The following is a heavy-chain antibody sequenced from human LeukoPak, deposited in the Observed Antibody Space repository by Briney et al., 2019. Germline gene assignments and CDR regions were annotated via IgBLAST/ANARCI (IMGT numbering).Heavy chain of an antibody. V-gene: IGHV3-20*04. J-gene: IGHJ4*02. D-gene: IGHD6-19*01. Sequence: GGSLRLSCAASGFTFDDDAMNWVRQAPGKGLEWVAGINWKGVSIDYAGSVKGRFTISRDNAKNFLYLEMNSLRAEDTAFYFCARDRRQWVDYFASWGQGTLVTVSS. CDR1: GFTFDDDA. CDR2: INWKGVSI. CDR3: ARDRRQWVDYFAS.